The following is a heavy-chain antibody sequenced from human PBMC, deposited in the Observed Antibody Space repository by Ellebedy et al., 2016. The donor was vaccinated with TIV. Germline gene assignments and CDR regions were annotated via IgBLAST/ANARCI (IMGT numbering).Heavy chain of an antibody. CDR3: TKEGSGTMNF. V-gene: IGHV3-7*01. D-gene: IGHD1-1*01. J-gene: IGHJ4*02. CDR1: GFTFSTSW. Sequence: GESLKISCAVSGFTFSTSWMSWVRQAPGQGLEWVAKINGDGNERYYVDSVEGRFTISRDNTRNSLYLQMNRLRADDTAVYYCTKEGSGTMNFWGQGTLVTVSS. CDR2: INGDGNER.